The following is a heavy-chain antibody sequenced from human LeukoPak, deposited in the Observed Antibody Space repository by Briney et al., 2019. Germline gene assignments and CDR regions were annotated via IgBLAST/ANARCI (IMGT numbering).Heavy chain of an antibody. D-gene: IGHD3-10*01. CDR1: GYSFTSYW. Sequence: GESLKISCKGSGYSFTSYWISWVRQMPGKGLEWMVRIDPSDSYTNYSPSFQGHVTISADKSISTAYLQWSSLKASDTAMYYCARHLGQGGWLQWFGEQYYYYGMDVWGKGTTVTVSS. J-gene: IGHJ6*04. V-gene: IGHV5-10-1*01. CDR3: ARHLGQGGWLQWFGEQYYYYGMDV. CDR2: IDPSDSYT.